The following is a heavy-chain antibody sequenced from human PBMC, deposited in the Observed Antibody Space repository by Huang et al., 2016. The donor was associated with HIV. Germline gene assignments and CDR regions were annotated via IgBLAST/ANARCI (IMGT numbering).Heavy chain of an antibody. Sequence: QVQLAQSGPEVRKPGASVRVSCKASGYMFTNYDISWVRQAPGQGLEWMGWISGYCGNRNYAQKFQDRVRFTTDTYSTTVYMELRGLISDDTATYYCARDKNDYIRGTAPSDSWGQGTLIIVSS. D-gene: IGHD3-16*01. CDR1: GYMFTNYD. V-gene: IGHV1-18*04. CDR2: ISGYCGNR. CDR3: ARDKNDYIRGTAPSDS. J-gene: IGHJ4*02.